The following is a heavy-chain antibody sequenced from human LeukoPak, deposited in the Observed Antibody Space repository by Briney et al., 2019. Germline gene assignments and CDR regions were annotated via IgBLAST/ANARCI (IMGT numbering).Heavy chain of an antibody. J-gene: IGHJ4*02. Sequence: EGSLRLSCAASGFTFSNYAMNGVRQAPGKGLEGVAVISYDGNKKYYADSVKGRFTISRDNSKNTLYLQMNSLRAEDTAVYYCARWKSLKGTFDYWGRGTLVTVSS. CDR2: ISYDGNKK. CDR1: GFTFSNYA. CDR3: ARWKSLKGTFDY. V-gene: IGHV3-30*04. D-gene: IGHD1-7*01.